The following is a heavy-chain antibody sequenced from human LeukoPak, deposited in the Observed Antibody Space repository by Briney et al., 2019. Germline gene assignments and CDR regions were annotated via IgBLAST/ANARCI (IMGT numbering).Heavy chain of an antibody. J-gene: IGHJ4*02. Sequence: SETLSLTCSVSRYSIRSDYYWGWIRQPPGKGLEWIASIYHSGYTYYNPSLKSRVTISVDTSKNQFSLKLSSVTAADTAVYYCASLFGGAGYWGQGTLVTVSS. CDR2: IYHSGYT. CDR1: RYSIRSDYY. CDR3: ASLFGGAGY. D-gene: IGHD3-10*01. V-gene: IGHV4-38-2*02.